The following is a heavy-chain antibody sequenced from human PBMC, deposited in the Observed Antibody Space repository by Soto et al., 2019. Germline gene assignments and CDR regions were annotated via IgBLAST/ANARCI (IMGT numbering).Heavy chain of an antibody. D-gene: IGHD3-22*01. CDR1: GGTFSSYA. CDR3: ARGSYYYDSSGYTAWFDP. CDR2: IIPIFGTA. J-gene: IGHJ5*02. Sequence: QVQLVQSGAEVKKPGSSVKVSCKASGGTFSSYAISWVRQAPGQGLEWMGGIIPIFGTANYAQKFQGRVTITADKSTSTAYMELSSLRSEDTAVYYCARGSYYYDSSGYTAWFDPWGQGTXXTVSS. V-gene: IGHV1-69*06.